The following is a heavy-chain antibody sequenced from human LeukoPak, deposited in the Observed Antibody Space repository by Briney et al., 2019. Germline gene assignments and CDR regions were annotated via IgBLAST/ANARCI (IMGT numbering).Heavy chain of an antibody. Sequence: GGSLRLSCAASGFSFSNYAMSWVRQAPGEGLEWVSVISGGGGSTYYADSVRGRFTISRDNSKNTLYLQMNSLRAEDTAVYYCAKNAAYYYGSGSYSGYWGQGTLVTVSS. CDR1: GFSFSNYA. J-gene: IGHJ4*02. V-gene: IGHV3-23*01. CDR2: ISGGGGST. CDR3: AKNAAYYYGSGSYSGY. D-gene: IGHD3-10*01.